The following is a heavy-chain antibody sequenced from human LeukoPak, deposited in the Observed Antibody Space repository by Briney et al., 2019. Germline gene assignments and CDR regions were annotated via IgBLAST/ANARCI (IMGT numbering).Heavy chain of an antibody. CDR1: GFTFSTYW. J-gene: IGHJ4*02. CDR3: ARVAYSGSSKDY. V-gene: IGHV3-7*04. CDR2: IQEDGSVK. Sequence: GGSLRLSCAASGFTFSTYWMTWVRQAPGKGLEWVANIQEDGSVKYYVDSVKGRFTISRDNAENSLYLQMNSLRAEDTAVYYCARVAYSGSSKDYWGQGTLVTVSS. D-gene: IGHD4-23*01.